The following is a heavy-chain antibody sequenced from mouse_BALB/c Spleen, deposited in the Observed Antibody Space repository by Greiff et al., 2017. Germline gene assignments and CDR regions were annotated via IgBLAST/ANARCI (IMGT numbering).Heavy chain of an antibody. V-gene: IGHV1-63*01. D-gene: IGHD1-1*01. J-gene: IGHJ1*01. CDR1: GYAFTNYW. CDR3: ARFYYYGSLYFDV. Sequence: QVQLQQSGAELVRPGTSVKISCKASGYAFTNYWLGWVKQRPGHGLEWIGDIYPGSGNTYYNEKFKGKATLTADKSSSIAYMQLSSLTSEDSAIYFCARFYYYGSLYFDVWGAGTTVTVSS. CDR2: IYPGSGNT.